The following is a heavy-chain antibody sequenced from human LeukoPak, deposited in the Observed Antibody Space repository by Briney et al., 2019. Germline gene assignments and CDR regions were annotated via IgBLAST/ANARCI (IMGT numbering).Heavy chain of an antibody. CDR1: GFTVSSNY. J-gene: IGHJ5*02. D-gene: IGHD3-10*01. CDR2: IGVSGSSS. CDR3: AKDRGGGFDT. Sequence: GGSLRLSCAASGFTVSSNYMSWVRQAPGKGLEWVSAIGVSGSSSHSADSVKGRVTISRDNSKNTLYLQMNSLRPEDTAVYYCAKDRGGGFDTWGQGTLVTVSS. V-gene: IGHV3-23*01.